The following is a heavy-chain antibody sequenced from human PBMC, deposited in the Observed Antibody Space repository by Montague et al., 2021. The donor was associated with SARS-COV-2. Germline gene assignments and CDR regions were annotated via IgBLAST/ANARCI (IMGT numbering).Heavy chain of an antibody. CDR3: ARVGGNEYRFFDY. D-gene: IGHD1-1*01. V-gene: IGHV4-34*01. J-gene: IGHJ4*02. CDR1: GGSFSGYY. Sequence: SETLSLTCAVYGGSFSGYYWSWIRQPPGKGLEWIGEISHSGSTNYNPSLKSRVTISIDTSNNQFSLSLTSVTAADTAVYYCARVGGNEYRFFDYWGQGSLVTVSS. CDR2: ISHSGST.